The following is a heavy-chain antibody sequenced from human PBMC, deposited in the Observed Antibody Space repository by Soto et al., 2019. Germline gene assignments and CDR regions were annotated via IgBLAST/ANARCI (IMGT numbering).Heavy chain of an antibody. J-gene: IGHJ2*01. V-gene: IGHV3-30*18. CDR3: AKDGVDGDQGVGYFDL. CDR2: ISYDGSNK. CDR1: GFTFSSYG. D-gene: IGHD3-16*01. Sequence: QVQLVESGGGVVQPGRSLRLSCAASGFTFSSYGMHWVRQAPGKGLAWVAVISYDGSNKYYADSVKGRFTISRDNSKNTLYLQMNSLRAEETAVYYCAKDGVDGDQGVGYFDLWGRGTLVTVSS.